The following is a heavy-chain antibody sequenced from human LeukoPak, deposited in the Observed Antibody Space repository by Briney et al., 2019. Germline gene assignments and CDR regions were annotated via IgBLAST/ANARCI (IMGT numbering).Heavy chain of an antibody. Sequence: GASVKVSCKASAYTFTSYYIHWVRQAPGQGLEWMGIINPSGSSTTYAQKFQGRVTMTRDTSTSTVYMELSSLRSEDTAVYYCARAAPGESLDYWGQGTLVTVSS. D-gene: IGHD3-10*01. J-gene: IGHJ4*02. CDR3: ARAAPGESLDY. CDR2: INPSGSST. V-gene: IGHV1-46*01. CDR1: AYTFTSYY.